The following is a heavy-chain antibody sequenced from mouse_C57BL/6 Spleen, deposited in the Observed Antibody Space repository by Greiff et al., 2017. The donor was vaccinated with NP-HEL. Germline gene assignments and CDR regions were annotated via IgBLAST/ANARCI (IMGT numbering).Heavy chain of an antibody. V-gene: IGHV1-18*01. CDR3: ARGRYYSNYEYFDV. Sequence: EVQLQQSGPELVKPGASVKIPCKASGYTFTDYNMDWVKQSHGKSLEWIGDINPNNGGTSYNQKFKGKATLTVDKSSSTAYMELRSLTSEDTAVYYGARGRYYSNYEYFDVWGTGTTVTVSS. J-gene: IGHJ1*03. CDR2: INPNNGGT. CDR1: GYTFTDYN. D-gene: IGHD2-5*01.